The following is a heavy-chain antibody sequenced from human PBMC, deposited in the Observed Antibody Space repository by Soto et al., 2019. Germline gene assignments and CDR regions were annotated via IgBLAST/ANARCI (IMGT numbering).Heavy chain of an antibody. J-gene: IGHJ4*01. Sequence: ASVKVSCKASGYTFTGYYIHWVRQAPGQGLEWMGWTNPNSGGTNYAQKFKGRVTMTRDTSISTAYMELSRLRSDDTAVYYCARGSPPRLPPGYWGHGTLLTVSS. CDR3: ARGSPPRLPPGY. V-gene: IGHV1-2*02. CDR1: GYTFTGYY. D-gene: IGHD4-17*01. CDR2: TNPNSGGT.